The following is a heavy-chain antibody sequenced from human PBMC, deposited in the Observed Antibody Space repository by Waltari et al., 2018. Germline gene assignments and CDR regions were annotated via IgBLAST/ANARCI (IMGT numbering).Heavy chain of an antibody. Sequence: QVQLLESGPGLVKPSETLSLSCPVSGSSIGNIHFWVWVRQSPGKGLEWIGSVYHRGATYSKPSLRSRVTMSADTSKNQFSLRLSAVTAADTAVYYCARRERRHVTANYFDYWGPGTLVTVSS. CDR1: GSSIGNIHF. J-gene: IGHJ4*02. D-gene: IGHD6-25*01. V-gene: IGHV4-38-2*01. CDR2: VYHRGAT. CDR3: ARRERRHVTANYFDY.